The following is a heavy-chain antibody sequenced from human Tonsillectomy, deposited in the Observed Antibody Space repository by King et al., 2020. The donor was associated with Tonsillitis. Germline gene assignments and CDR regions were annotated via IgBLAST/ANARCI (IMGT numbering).Heavy chain of an antibody. CDR3: ARKYCSGGTCYALFYFDY. Sequence: QLQESGPGLVKPSETLSLTCTVSGGSISSFSYYWGWIRQPPGKGLEWIGSIYYSGNTYYNPSLKSRVTISVDTSKNQFSLKLTSVTAADTAVYFCARKYCSGGTCYALFYFDYWGQGTLVTVSS. V-gene: IGHV4-39*01. J-gene: IGHJ4*02. CDR2: IYYSGNT. D-gene: IGHD2-15*01. CDR1: GGSISSFSYY.